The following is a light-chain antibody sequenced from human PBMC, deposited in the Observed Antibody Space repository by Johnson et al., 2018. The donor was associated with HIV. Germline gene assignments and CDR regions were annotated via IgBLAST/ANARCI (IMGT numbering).Light chain of an antibody. V-gene: IGLV1-51*01. Sequence: QSVLTQPPSVSAAPGQKVTISCSGSSSNIGNNYVSWYQQIPGTAPKLLIYDNNKRPSGIPDRFSGSKSGTSATLGITGLQTGDEADYYCGTWDSSISAGVFGTGTKVTVL. CDR2: DNN. CDR3: GTWDSSISAGV. CDR1: SSNIGNNY. J-gene: IGLJ1*01.